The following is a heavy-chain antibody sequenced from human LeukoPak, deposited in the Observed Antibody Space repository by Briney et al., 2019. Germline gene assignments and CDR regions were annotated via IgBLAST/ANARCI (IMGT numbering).Heavy chain of an antibody. CDR2: INHSGST. V-gene: IGHV4-34*01. CDR3: ARGRTYHRYCSGCRLDP. CDR1: GGSFSGYY. J-gene: IGHJ5*02. D-gene: IGHD2-15*01. Sequence: SETLSLTCAVYGGSFSGYYWSWIRQPPGKGLEWIGEINHSGSTNYNPSLKSRVTISVDTSKNQFSLKLSSVTAADTAVYYCARGRTYHRYCSGCRLDPWGQGTLVTVSS.